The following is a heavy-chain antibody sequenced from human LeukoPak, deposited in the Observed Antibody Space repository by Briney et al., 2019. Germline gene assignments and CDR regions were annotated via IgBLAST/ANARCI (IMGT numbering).Heavy chain of an antibody. J-gene: IGHJ4*02. Sequence: AASVKVSRKASVYTFTSYDINSVRQATGPGVEWMGWINPNSGNTGYAQKFQGRVNITRNTSIHTAYMELSSLRSEDTAVYYCASSRGIVGASAFDYWGQGTLVTVSS. D-gene: IGHD1-26*01. CDR3: ASSRGIVGASAFDY. CDR2: INPNSGNT. CDR1: VYTFTSYD. V-gene: IGHV1-8*03.